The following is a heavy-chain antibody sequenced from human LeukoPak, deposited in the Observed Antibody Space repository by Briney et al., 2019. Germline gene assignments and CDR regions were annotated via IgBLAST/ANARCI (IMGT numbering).Heavy chain of an antibody. CDR1: GYTFTSFG. Sequence: ASVKVSCKVSGYTFTSFGISWVRQAPGQRLEWMAWISGYNGDTKFARKFEGRVTLATDTSAGNSYLELTSLTSDDTAVYYCATHYNSGHFTHYFDHWGQGTLVTVSA. V-gene: IGHV1-18*01. J-gene: IGHJ4*02. D-gene: IGHD6-19*01. CDR2: ISGYNGDT. CDR3: ATHYNSGHFTHYFDH.